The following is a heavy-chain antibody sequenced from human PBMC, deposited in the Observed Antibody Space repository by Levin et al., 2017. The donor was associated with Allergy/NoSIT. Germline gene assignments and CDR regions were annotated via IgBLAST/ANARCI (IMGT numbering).Heavy chain of an antibody. D-gene: IGHD6-6*01. V-gene: IGHV1-69*06. J-gene: IGHJ6*04. Sequence: ASVKVSCKASGGTFSGYTISWVRQAPGQGLEWMGGIVPIFGTTTYAQKVQGRVTITADKSTSTAYMELSSLRSEDTAVYYCARGGSMAAAMDVWGKGTTVTVSS. CDR2: IVPIFGTT. CDR3: ARGGSMAAAMDV. CDR1: GGTFSGYT.